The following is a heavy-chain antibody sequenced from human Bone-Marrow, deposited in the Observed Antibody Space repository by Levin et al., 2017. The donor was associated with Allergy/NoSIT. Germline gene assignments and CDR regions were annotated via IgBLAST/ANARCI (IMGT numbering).Heavy chain of an antibody. CDR2: MNPNSGNT. D-gene: IGHD3-3*01. V-gene: IGHV1-8*01. CDR3: ARYRNYDFWSGYYTGDYGMDV. J-gene: IGHJ6*02. CDR1: GYTFTSYD. Sequence: ASVKVSCKASGYTFTSYDINWVRQATGQGLEWMGWMNPNSGNTGYAQKFQGRVTMTRNTSISTAYMELSSLRSEDTAVYYCARYRNYDFWSGYYTGDYGMDVWGQGTTVTVSS.